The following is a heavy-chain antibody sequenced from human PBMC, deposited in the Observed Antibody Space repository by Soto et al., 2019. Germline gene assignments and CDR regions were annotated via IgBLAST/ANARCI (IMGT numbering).Heavy chain of an antibody. D-gene: IGHD3-16*01. CDR1: GFTFSSYS. V-gene: IGHV3-64D*06. CDR2: ITSNGGKT. J-gene: IGHJ4*02. Sequence: PGGSLRLSCSVSGFTFSSYSMHWVRQAPGKGLEYVSSITSNGGKTYYADSVKGRFTNNRHDHENTLYLQMSNLTADDTAVYYCVKDRQIVGVSSAYYFDYWGQGTLVTVSS. CDR3: VKDRQIVGVSSAYYFDY.